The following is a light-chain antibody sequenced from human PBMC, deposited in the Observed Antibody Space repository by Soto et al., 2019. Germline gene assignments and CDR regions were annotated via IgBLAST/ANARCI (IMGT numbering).Light chain of an antibody. V-gene: IGKV3-20*01. J-gene: IGKJ1*01. CDR1: QTVRANY. Sequence: EIVLTQSPGTLSLSPGERATLSCRASQTVRANYLAWYQQKPGQAPRLLIHGASNRATDIPDRISGSGSETDFTLTISRLEPEEFAVFYCQQYGDSPVTFGQGTKVEIK. CDR3: QQYGDSPVT. CDR2: GAS.